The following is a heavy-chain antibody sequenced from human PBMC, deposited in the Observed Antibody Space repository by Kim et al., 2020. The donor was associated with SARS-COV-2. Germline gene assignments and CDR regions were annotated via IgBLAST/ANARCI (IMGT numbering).Heavy chain of an antibody. V-gene: IGHV4-59*01. CDR3: ARVTSGSYDAFDI. Sequence: NSTPSLRSRVTISVDTSKNQFSLKLSSVTAADTAVYYCARVTSGSYDAFDIWGQGTMVTVSS. D-gene: IGHD1-26*01. J-gene: IGHJ3*02.